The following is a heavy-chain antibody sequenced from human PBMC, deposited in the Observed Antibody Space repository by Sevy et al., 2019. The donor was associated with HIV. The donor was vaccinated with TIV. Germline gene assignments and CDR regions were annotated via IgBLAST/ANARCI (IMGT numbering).Heavy chain of an antibody. CDR2: IKSKSYGGTT. CDR3: TTSLREYSSVDY. Sequence: LSLTCAASGFTFSNAWLTWVRQAPGKGLECLGLIKSKSYGGTTDYAAPVKDRFTISRDDSKNTLYLQMNSLKTEDTAVYYCTTSLREYSSVDYWGQGTLVTVSS. J-gene: IGHJ4*02. CDR1: GFTFSNAW. D-gene: IGHD4-4*01. V-gene: IGHV3-15*01.